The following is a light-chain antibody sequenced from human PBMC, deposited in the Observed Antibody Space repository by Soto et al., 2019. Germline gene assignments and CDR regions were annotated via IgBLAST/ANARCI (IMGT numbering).Light chain of an antibody. V-gene: IGLV1-40*01. CDR3: PPYDSSLSAYV. CDR1: SSNIGAGYE. CDR2: ENN. Sequence: QSVLTQPPSVSEAPGQRVTISCTGSSSNIGAGYEAHWYQQVPGTAPKLLIYENNNRPSGVPDRFSGSKSGTSASLAITWPQAEDEHEYYCPPYDSSLSAYVFGTGTKLTVL. J-gene: IGLJ1*01.